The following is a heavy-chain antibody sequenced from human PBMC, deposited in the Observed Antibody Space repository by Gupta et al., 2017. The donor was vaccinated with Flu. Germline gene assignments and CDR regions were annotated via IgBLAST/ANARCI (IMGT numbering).Heavy chain of an antibody. CDR2: IIPGFGPN. V-gene: IGHV1-69*01. D-gene: IGHD2-15*01. J-gene: IGHJ4*02. CDR3: ARKGGGHCSGGTCYSFDY. Sequence: QVQLVQSGAEVKKPGSSVKVSCKASGVTFSSYAINWVRQAPGKGLEWMGGIIPGFGPNNLAPKVQGRVTITADESTSTAYMELSSLRSEDTAVYYCARKGGGHCSGGTCYSFDYWGQGTLVPFSS. CDR1: GVTFSSYA.